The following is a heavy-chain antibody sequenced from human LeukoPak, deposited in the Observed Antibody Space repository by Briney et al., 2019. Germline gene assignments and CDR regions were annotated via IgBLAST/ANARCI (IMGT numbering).Heavy chain of an antibody. CDR3: AKDVLGPYGDYSSGWFDP. D-gene: IGHD4-17*01. CDR2: ISGSGGST. Sequence: GGSLRLSCAASGFTFDDYGMSWVRQAPGKGLEWVSAISGSGGSTYYADSVKGRFTISRDNSKNTLYLQMNSLRAEDTAVYYCAKDVLGPYGDYSSGWFDPWGQGTLVTVSS. V-gene: IGHV3-23*01. J-gene: IGHJ5*02. CDR1: GFTFDDYG.